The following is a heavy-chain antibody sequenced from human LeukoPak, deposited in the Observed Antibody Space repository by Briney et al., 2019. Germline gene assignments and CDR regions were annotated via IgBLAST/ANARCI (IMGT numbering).Heavy chain of an antibody. J-gene: IGHJ5*02. D-gene: IGHD3-22*01. CDR3: ARDFDNYYDSSGYYKLYNWFDP. Sequence: GGSLRLSCAASGFTFSSYSMNWVRQAPGKGLGWVSSISSSSSYIYYADSVKGRFTISRDNAKNSLYLQMNSLRAEDTAVYYCARDFDNYYDSSGYYKLYNWFDPWGQGTLVTVSS. CDR1: GFTFSSYS. CDR2: ISSSSSYI. V-gene: IGHV3-21*01.